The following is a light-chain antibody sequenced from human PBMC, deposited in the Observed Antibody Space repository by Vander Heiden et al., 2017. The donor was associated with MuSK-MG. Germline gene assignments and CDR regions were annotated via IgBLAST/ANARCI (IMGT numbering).Light chain of an antibody. CDR2: AAS. Sequence: DIQMNPSPSSLSASVGDRVTITCRASQSISSYLNWYQQKPGKAPKLLIYAASSLQSGVPSRFSGSGSGTDFTLTISRLQPEDFATYYCQQCDSTPKTFGQGTKLEIK. J-gene: IGKJ1*01. CDR3: QQCDSTPKT. CDR1: QSISSY. V-gene: IGKV1-39*01.